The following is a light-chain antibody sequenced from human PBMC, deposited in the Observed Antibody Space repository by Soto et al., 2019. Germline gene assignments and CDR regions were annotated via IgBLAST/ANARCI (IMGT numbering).Light chain of an antibody. CDR2: RAS. CDR3: QQYGNWPPWT. Sequence: IVMTQSPDTLAVSPGETVTLSCRASQSLSDNLAWYQQKTGQPPRLLIFRASTRASGIPARFSGGGSGTESTLTISRLLSEDFAVYYCQQYGNWPPWTFGQGTKVDIK. V-gene: IGKV3-15*01. CDR1: QSLSDN. J-gene: IGKJ1*01.